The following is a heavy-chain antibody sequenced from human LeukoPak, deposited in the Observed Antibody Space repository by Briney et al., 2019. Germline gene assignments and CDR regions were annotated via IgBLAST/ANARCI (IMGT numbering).Heavy chain of an antibody. CDR3: AKDGPHSSSWYGYFDY. V-gene: IGHV3-23*01. CDR1: GFTFSSYA. J-gene: IGHJ4*02. Sequence: SGGSLRLSCAASGFTFSSYAMSWVRQAPAKGLEWVSGISGSGGSTHYGDSVKGRFTISRDNSKNTLYLQMNSLRAEDTAVYYCAKDGPHSSSWYGYFDYWGQGTLVTVSS. D-gene: IGHD6-13*01. CDR2: ISGSGGST.